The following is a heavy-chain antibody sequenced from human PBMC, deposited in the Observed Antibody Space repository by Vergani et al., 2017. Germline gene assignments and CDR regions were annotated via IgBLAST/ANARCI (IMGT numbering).Heavy chain of an antibody. J-gene: IGHJ4*02. CDR1: GYSFTSYW. V-gene: IGHV5-10-1*03. CDR3: ARHPGGRYSNDY. Sequence: EVQLVPSGAEVKTPGESLRISCKGSGYSFTSYWISWVRQMPGKGLEWMGRIDPSDSYTNYSPSFQGHVTISADKSISTAYLQWSSLKASDTAMYYCARHPGGRYSNDYWGQGTLVTVSS. CDR2: IDPSDSYT. D-gene: IGHD5-18*01.